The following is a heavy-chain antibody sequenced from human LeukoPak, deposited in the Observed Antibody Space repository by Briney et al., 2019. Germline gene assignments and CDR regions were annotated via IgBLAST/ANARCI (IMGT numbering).Heavy chain of an antibody. CDR3: ARSRYCSSTSCYNTRYGMDV. J-gene: IGHJ6*04. V-gene: IGHV1-46*01. CDR2: INPSGGST. D-gene: IGHD2-2*02. Sequence: ASVKVSCKASGYTFTSYYMHWVRQAPGHGLEWMGIINPSGGSTSYAQKFQGRVTMTRDTSTSTVYMELSSLRSEDTAVYYCARSRYCSSTSCYNTRYGMDVWGKGTTVTVSS. CDR1: GYTFTSYY.